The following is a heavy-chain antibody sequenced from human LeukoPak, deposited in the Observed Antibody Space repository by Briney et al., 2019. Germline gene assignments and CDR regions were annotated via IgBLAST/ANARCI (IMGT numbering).Heavy chain of an antibody. D-gene: IGHD2-15*01. CDR2: ISGSGGST. V-gene: IGHV3-23*01. CDR3: AKDLRVGAADY. Sequence: GGSLRLSCAASGFTFSSYAMSRVRQAPGQGLEWVSAISGSGGSTYYAGFVKGRFTISRDNSKNTLYLQVHSLRVEDTAVYYCAKDLRVGAADYWGQGTLVTVSS. J-gene: IGHJ4*02. CDR1: GFTFSSYA.